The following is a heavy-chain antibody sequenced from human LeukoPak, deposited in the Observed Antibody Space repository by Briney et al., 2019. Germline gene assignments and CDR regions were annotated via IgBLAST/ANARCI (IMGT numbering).Heavy chain of an antibody. J-gene: IGHJ3*02. CDR2: IIPIFGTA. V-gene: IGHV1-69*05. CDR3: AREGLDEGYAFDI. CDR1: GGTFSSYA. Sequence: SVKVSCKASGGTFSSYAISWVRQAPGQGLEWMGGIIPIFGTANYAQKFQGRVTITTDESTSTAYMELSSLRSEDTAVYYCAREGLDEGYAFDIWGQGTMVTVSS.